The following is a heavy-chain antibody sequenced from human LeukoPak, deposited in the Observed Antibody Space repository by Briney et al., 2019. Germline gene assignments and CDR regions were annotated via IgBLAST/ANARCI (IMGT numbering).Heavy chain of an antibody. CDR1: GFGFSTSW. J-gene: IGHJ6*02. V-gene: IGHV3-7*01. CDR2: IKQDGSEK. D-gene: IGHD2/OR15-2a*01. Sequence: GGSLRLSCAASGFGFSTSWMSWVRQAPGKGLEWVANIKQDGSEKYYVDSVKRRFTISRDNAKNSVYLQMNSLRDEDTAVYYCTSLSNSYGMDVWGQGTTATVSS. CDR3: TSLSNSYGMDV.